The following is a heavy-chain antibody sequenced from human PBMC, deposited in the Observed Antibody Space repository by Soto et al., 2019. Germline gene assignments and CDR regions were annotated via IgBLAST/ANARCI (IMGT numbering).Heavy chain of an antibody. CDR3: VRTSLVVARATREDY. Sequence: EVQLVESGGGLVQPGGSLRLSCAASGFTFSSYWMHWVRQAPGKGLVWVSRINSDGTSTTYADSVKGRFTISRDHAKNALYLQMNSLSAEDTAVYYCVRTSLVVARATREDYCGQGTLVTVSS. J-gene: IGHJ4*02. CDR1: GFTFSSYW. D-gene: IGHD2-8*02. V-gene: IGHV3-74*01. CDR2: INSDGTST.